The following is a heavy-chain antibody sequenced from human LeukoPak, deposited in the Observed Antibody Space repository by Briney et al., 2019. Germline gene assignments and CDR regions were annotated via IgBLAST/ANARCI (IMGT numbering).Heavy chain of an antibody. V-gene: IGHV1-46*01. CDR2: INPSGGST. CDR1: GYTFTSYY. J-gene: IGHJ6*03. D-gene: IGHD2-2*01. CDR3: ARAPFEYCSSTSCYYYYMDV. Sequence: ASVKVSCKASGYTFTSYYMHWVRQAPGQGLEWMGIINPSGGSTSYAQKFQGRVTMTRDMSTSTVYMELSSLRSEDTAVYYCARAPFEYCSSTSCYYYYMDVWGKGTTVTVSS.